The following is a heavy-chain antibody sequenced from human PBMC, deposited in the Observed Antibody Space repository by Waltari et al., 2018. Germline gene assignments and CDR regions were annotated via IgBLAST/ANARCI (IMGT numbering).Heavy chain of an antibody. D-gene: IGHD3-22*01. J-gene: IGHJ4*02. Sequence: QVQLLQSGAVVKNPGASVTVSCKASGCTFPGYYVPWVRQAPGQGLEWMGRINPNSGGTNYAQKVQGRVTMTRDTSISTAYMEMSRLRSDETAVYYCASQYYYDSSGYEEWGQGTLVTVSS. V-gene: IGHV1-2*06. CDR1: GCTFPGYY. CDR3: ASQYYYDSSGYEE. CDR2: INPNSGGT.